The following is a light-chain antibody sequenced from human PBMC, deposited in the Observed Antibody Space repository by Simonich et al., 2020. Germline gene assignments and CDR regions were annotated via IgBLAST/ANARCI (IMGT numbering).Light chain of an antibody. Sequence: DIVMTQSPDSLAVSLGESATINCKSSQSVLYSSNNKNYLAWYQQKPGQPPKLLIYWASTRESGVPDRFSGGGSGTDFTLTISSRQAEDVAVYYCQQYYSTPITFGQGTRLEIK. V-gene: IGKV4-1*01. J-gene: IGKJ5*01. CDR3: QQYYSTPIT. CDR1: QSVLYSSNNKNY. CDR2: WAS.